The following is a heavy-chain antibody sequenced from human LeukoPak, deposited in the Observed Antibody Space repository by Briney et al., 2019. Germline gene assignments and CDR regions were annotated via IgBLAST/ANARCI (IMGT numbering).Heavy chain of an antibody. V-gene: IGHV3-7*01. CDR1: GFTFSSSW. J-gene: IGHJ4*02. CDR2: INEDGSGK. D-gene: IGHD3-10*01. Sequence: GGSLILSCAASGFTFSSSWMCWVRQAPGKGLEWVANINEDGSGKYYVDSVRGRFTISRDNTKNSLYLQMNSLRAEDTAVYYCARDSFTYGNYWGQGTLVAVSS. CDR3: ARDSFTYGNY.